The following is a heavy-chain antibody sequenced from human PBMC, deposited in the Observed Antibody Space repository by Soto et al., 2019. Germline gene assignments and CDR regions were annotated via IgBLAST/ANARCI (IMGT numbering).Heavy chain of an antibody. D-gene: IGHD3-10*01. CDR3: ATRGPEIYYGSGSYYNY. Sequence: ASVKVSCKVSGYTLTELSMHWVRQAPGEGLEWMGGFDPEDGETIYAQKFQGRVTMTEDTSTDTAYMELSSLRSEDTAVYYCATRGPEIYYGSGSYYNYWGQGTLVTVSS. V-gene: IGHV1-24*01. CDR2: FDPEDGET. J-gene: IGHJ4*02. CDR1: GYTLTELS.